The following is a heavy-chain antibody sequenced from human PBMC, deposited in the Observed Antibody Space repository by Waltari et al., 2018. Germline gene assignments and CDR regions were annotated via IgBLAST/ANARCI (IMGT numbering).Heavy chain of an antibody. V-gene: IGHV3-23*01. CDR1: GFTFSSHA. CDR3: AKGSDYDILAFDY. D-gene: IGHD3-9*01. CDR2: IGGSGGST. J-gene: IGHJ4*02. Sequence: EVQLLESGGGLVQPGGSLRLSCAASGFTFSSHAMSWVRQAPGKGLEWVSAIGGSGGSTYYADSVKGRFTISRDNSNNTLYLQMTSLTAEDTAVYYCAKGSDYDILAFDYWGQGTLVTVSS.